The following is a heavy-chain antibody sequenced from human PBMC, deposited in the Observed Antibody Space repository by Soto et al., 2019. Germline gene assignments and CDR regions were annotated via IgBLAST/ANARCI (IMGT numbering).Heavy chain of an antibody. CDR2: ISAYNGNL. D-gene: IGHD1-20*01. Sequence: QVQLVQSGAEVKMPGASVKVSCKASGYTFINYGISWVRQPPGQGLEWMGWISAYNGNLNYAPKIQGRVTMTTDASTTTAYMELRSLRSDDTAVYYCVRDGISGAEPFDIWGQGTMVTVSS. CDR1: GYTFINYG. V-gene: IGHV1-18*01. CDR3: VRDGISGAEPFDI. J-gene: IGHJ3*02.